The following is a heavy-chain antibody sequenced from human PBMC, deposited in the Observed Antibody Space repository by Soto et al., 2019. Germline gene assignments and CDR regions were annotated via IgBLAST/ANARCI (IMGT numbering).Heavy chain of an antibody. J-gene: IGHJ4*02. V-gene: IGHV5-51*01. D-gene: IGHD3-10*01. CDR2: IYPGDSDT. CDR1: GYSFTSYW. CDR3: ARLSEVEYGSGSYYKGSLGY. Sequence: PGESLKISCKGSGYSFTSYWIGWVRQMPGKGLEWMGIIYPGDSDTRYSPSFQGQVTISADKSISTAYLQWSSLKASDTAMYYCARLSEVEYGSGSYYKGSLGYWGQGTLVTVSS.